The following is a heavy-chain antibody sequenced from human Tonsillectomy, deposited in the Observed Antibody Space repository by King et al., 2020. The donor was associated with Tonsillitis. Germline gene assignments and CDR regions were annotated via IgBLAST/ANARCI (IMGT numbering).Heavy chain of an antibody. J-gene: IGHJ6*03. CDR2: IHSSGST. CDR3: ERGGKGKGEGEEEEQRREG. CDR1: CASLNTSS. Sequence: PLPSSVPCLVPPSAPLSLPCPVSCASLNTSSWSWIRRPPGKGLEWIGYIHSSGSTNYNPSLRSRLPISLDTSKNPFSLTISSVTASDTAVEEGERGGKGKGEGEEEEQRREGGGKGTAGT. V-gene: IGHV4-59*01. D-gene: IGHD3-16*01.